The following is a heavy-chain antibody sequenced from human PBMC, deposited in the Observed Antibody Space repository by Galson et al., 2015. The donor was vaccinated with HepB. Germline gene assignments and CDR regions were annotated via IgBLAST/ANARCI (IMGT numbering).Heavy chain of an antibody. CDR1: GFTFSTYG. CDR3: ASVTAATGWYFDL. Sequence: SLRLSCAASGFTFSTYGMNWVRQAPGKGLAWISYISNGSGTIYYADSVRGRFTISRDNAQNSLYLQMNSLRDEDTAVYFCASVTAATGWYFDLWGRGTLVTVSS. J-gene: IGHJ2*01. D-gene: IGHD1-7*01. CDR2: ISNGSGTI. V-gene: IGHV3-48*02.